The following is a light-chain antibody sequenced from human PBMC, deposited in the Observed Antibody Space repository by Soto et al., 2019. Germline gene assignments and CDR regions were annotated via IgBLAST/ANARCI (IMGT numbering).Light chain of an antibody. CDR2: DVS. V-gene: IGLV2-14*03. CDR1: SSYVGAYNY. Sequence: QSALTQPASVSGSPGQSITISCTGSSSYVGAYNYVSWYQQHPDKAPKLMIFDVSDRPSGVSSRFSASKSGNTASLTISGLQAEDEAEYYCGSFTTSSTVVFGTGTKVTVL. J-gene: IGLJ1*01. CDR3: GSFTTSSTVV.